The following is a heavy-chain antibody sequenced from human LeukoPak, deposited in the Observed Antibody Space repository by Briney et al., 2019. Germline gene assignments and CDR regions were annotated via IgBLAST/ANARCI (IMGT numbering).Heavy chain of an antibody. CDR3: AELGITMIGGV. J-gene: IGHJ6*04. CDR1: GFTFSSYE. D-gene: IGHD3-10*02. Sequence: PGGSLRLSCAASGFTFSSYEMKWVRQAPGKGREWVSYISSSGTTISYAASVKGRFTISRDNAKNSLYLQINSLRAEDTAVYYCAELGITMIGGVWGKGTTVTISS. CDR2: ISSSGTTI. V-gene: IGHV3-48*03.